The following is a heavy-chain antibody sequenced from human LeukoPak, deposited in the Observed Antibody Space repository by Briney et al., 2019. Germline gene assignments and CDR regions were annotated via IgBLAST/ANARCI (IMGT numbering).Heavy chain of an antibody. CDR1: GFTFSNYV. D-gene: IGHD6-19*01. CDR3: ARGSGWLTDC. CDR2: IKKDGSEK. J-gene: IGHJ4*02. V-gene: IGHV3-7*05. Sequence: PGGSLRLSCAASGFTFSNYVMSWVRQAPGKGLEWVANIKKDGSEKYYVDSVKGRFTVSRDNAKSSLYLQMNSLRAEDTAVYYCARGSGWLTDCWGQGTLVTVSS.